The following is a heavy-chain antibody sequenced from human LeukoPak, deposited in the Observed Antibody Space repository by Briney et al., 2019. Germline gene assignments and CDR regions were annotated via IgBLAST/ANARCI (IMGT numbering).Heavy chain of an antibody. Sequence: GGSLRLSXAASGFTFDDYGMSWVRQAPGKGLEWVSGINWNGGSTGYADSVKGRFTISRDNAKNSLYLQMNSLRAEDTALYYCARGDYSDYYYYMDVWGKGTTVTVSS. CDR3: ARGDYSDYYYYMDV. D-gene: IGHD4-17*01. CDR1: GFTFDDYG. V-gene: IGHV3-20*04. CDR2: INWNGGST. J-gene: IGHJ6*03.